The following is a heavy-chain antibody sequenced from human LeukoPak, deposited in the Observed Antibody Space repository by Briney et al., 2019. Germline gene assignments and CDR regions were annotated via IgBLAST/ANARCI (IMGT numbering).Heavy chain of an antibody. D-gene: IGHD6-6*01. CDR1: GGSISSNY. CDR3: AREYTSSSRALDN. J-gene: IGHJ4*02. CDR2: ISTSGST. V-gene: IGHV4-4*07. Sequence: SETLSLTCNVSGGSISSNYWSWIRQPAGKGPEWIGRISTSGSTNYNPSLKSRVTTSLDTSKNHFSLNVTSVSAAGTALYYCAREYTSSSRALDNWGQGILVTVSS.